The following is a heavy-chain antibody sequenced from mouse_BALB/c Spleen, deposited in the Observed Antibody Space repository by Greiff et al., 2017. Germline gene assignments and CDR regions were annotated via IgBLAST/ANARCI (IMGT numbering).Heavy chain of an antibody. CDR3: ARLSLLRPLDY. D-gene: IGHD1-2*01. J-gene: IGHJ4*01. V-gene: IGHV5-9-4*01. CDR1: GFTFSSYA. Sequence: EVQLVESGGGLVKPGGSLKLSCAASGFTFSSYAMSWVRQSPEKRLEWVAEISSGGSYTYYPDTVTGRFTISRDNAKNTLYLEMSSLRSEDTAMYYCARLSLLRPLDYWGQGTSVTVSS. CDR2: ISSGGSYT.